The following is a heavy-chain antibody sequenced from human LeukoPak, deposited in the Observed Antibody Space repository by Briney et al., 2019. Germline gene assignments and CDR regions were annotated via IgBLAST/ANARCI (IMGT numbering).Heavy chain of an antibody. J-gene: IGHJ6*03. V-gene: IGHV3-74*01. D-gene: IGHD3-22*01. Sequence: GGSLRLSCAASGFTFSSYWMHWVRQAPGKGLVWVSRINSDGSSTSYADSVKGRFTISRDHAKNTLYLQMNSLRAEDTAVYYCARDRYYDSSGYYRTYYYYYYMDVWGKGTTVTVSS. CDR1: GFTFSSYW. CDR3: ARDRYYDSSGYYRTYYYYYYMDV. CDR2: INSDGSST.